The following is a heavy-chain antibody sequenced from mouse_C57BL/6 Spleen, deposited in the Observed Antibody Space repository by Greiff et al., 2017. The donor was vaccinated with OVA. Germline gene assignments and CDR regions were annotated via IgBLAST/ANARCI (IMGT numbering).Heavy chain of an antibody. CDR3: VRGGSPWYFDV. CDR1: GFSFNTYA. J-gene: IGHJ1*03. V-gene: IGHV10-1*01. Sequence: EVKLVESGGGLAQPKGSLKLSCAASGFSFNTYAMNWVRQAPGQGLEWVARIRSKSNNYATYYADSVKDRFTISRDDSESMLYLQMNNLKTEDTAMYYCVRGGSPWYFDVWGTGTTVTVSA. CDR2: IRSKSNNYAT.